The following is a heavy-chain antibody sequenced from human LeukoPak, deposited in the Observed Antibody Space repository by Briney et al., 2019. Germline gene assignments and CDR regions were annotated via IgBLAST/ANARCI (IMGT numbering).Heavy chain of an antibody. Sequence: PSETLSLTCSVSGYSISSGFYWGWIRQSPGKGLEWIGSLYHSGNSYYNPSLKSRVTMSIDTSKNQFSLEVKSVTAADTAVYYCARAATVTAESAFGYWGQGTLVTVSS. CDR2: LYHSGNS. D-gene: IGHD4-17*01. J-gene: IGHJ4*02. CDR3: ARAATVTAESAFGY. CDR1: GYSISSGFY. V-gene: IGHV4-38-2*02.